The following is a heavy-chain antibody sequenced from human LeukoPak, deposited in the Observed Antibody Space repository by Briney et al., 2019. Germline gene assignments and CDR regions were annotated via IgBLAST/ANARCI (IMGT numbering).Heavy chain of an antibody. J-gene: IGHJ4*02. CDR1: GGSISSYY. D-gene: IGHD5-12*01. Sequence: SETLSLTCTVSGGSISSYYWSWIRQPPGKGLEWIGYIYYSGSTNYNLSLKSRVTISVDTSKNQFSLKLSSVTAADTAVYYCARAPYGGYDYFDYWGQGTLVTVSS. V-gene: IGHV4-59*01. CDR2: IYYSGST. CDR3: ARAPYGGYDYFDY.